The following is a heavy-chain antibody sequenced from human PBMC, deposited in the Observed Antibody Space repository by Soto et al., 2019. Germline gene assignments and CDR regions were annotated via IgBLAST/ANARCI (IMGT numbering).Heavy chain of an antibody. D-gene: IGHD2-21*02. J-gene: IGHJ5*02. CDR2: IYYSGST. V-gene: IGHV4-59*01. CDR1: GGSISSYY. Sequence: PSETLSLTCTVSGGSISSYYWSWIRQPPGKGLEWIGYIYYSGSTNYNPSLKSRVTISVDTSKNQFSLKLSSVTAADTAVYYCAKTALGWLDPWGQGTLVTVSS. CDR3: AKTALGWLDP.